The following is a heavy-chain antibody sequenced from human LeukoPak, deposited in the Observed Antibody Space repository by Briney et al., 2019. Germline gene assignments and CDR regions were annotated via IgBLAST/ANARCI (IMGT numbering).Heavy chain of an antibody. J-gene: IGHJ5*02. CDR2: ISAYNGNT. Sequence: VASVKVSCKASGYTFTSYGISWVRQAPGQGLEWMGWISAYNGNTNYAQKLQGRVTMTTDTSTSTAYMELSRLRSDDTAVYYCARVGGYGSGSYGWFDPWGQGTLVTVSS. D-gene: IGHD3-10*01. CDR1: GYTFTSYG. CDR3: ARVGGYGSGSYGWFDP. V-gene: IGHV1-18*01.